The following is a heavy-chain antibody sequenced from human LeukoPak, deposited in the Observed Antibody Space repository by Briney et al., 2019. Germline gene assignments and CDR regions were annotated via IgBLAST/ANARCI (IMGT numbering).Heavy chain of an antibody. CDR2: ISSSGSTI. D-gene: IGHD6-13*01. J-gene: IGHJ4*02. V-gene: IGHV3-48*03. Sequence: GGSLRLSCAASGFTFSSYEMNWVRQAPGKGLEWVSYISSSGSTIYYADSVKGRFTISRDNAKNSLYLQMNSLRAEDTAVYYCARDFMYNSNCPGCWGQGTLVTVSS. CDR3: ARDFMYNSNCPGC. CDR1: GFTFSSYE.